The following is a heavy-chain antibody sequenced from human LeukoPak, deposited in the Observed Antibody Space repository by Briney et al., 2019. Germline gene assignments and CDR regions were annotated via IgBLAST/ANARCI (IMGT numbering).Heavy chain of an antibody. CDR1: GGSISSSSYY. J-gene: IGHJ5*02. V-gene: IGHV4-39*01. Sequence: SETLSRTCTVSGGSISSSSYYWGWIRQPPGRGLEWIGSIYYSGSIYYNPSLKSRVTISVDTSKNQFSLKLSSVTAADTAVYYCARCGGDIVVVPAAIDWFDPWGQGTLVTVSS. CDR2: IYYSGSI. D-gene: IGHD2-2*01. CDR3: ARCGGDIVVVPAAIDWFDP.